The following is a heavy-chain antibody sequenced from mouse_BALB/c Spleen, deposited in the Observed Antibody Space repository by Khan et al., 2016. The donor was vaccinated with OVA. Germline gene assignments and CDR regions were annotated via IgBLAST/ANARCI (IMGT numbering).Heavy chain of an antibody. CDR3: ARAGWDVFAY. CDR1: GYTFTDYV. D-gene: IGHD4-1*01. J-gene: IGHJ3*01. CDR2: IYPGSDST. Sequence: QVQLQQPGPELVKPGASVKMSCKASGYTFTDYVMNWVKQRTGQGLEWIGQIYPGSDSTYYNEKFKGKATLTADRSSSTVYMQLSSLTSEDSAVFFCARAGWDVFAYWGQGTLVTVSA. V-gene: IGHV1-77*01.